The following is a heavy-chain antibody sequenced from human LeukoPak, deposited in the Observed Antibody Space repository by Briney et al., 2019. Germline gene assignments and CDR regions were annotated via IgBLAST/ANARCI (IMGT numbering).Heavy chain of an antibody. CDR2: INPNSGGT. V-gene: IGHV1-2*04. CDR1: GYTFTGYY. J-gene: IGHJ3*02. Sequence: ASVKVSCKASGYTFTGYYMHWVRQAPGQGLEWMGWINPNSGGTNYAQKFQGWVTMTRDTSIGTAYMELSRLRSDDTAVYYCARAMDPGGDYYVDAFDIWGQGTMVTVSS. CDR3: ARAMDPGGDYYVDAFDI. D-gene: IGHD3-22*01.